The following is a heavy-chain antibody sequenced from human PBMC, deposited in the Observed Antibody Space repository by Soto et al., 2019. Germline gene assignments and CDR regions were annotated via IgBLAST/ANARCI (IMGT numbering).Heavy chain of an antibody. CDR2: IYSGGST. CDR3: AKDGLEDIVLVPAAMPEYYYGMDV. J-gene: IGHJ6*02. Sequence: GGSLRLSCAASGFTVSSNYMSWVRQAPGKGLEWVSVIYSGGSTYYADSVKGRFTISRHNSKNTLYLQMNSLRAEDTAVYYCAKDGLEDIVLVPAAMPEYYYGMDVWGQGTTVTVSS. CDR1: GFTVSSNY. D-gene: IGHD2-2*01. V-gene: IGHV3-53*04.